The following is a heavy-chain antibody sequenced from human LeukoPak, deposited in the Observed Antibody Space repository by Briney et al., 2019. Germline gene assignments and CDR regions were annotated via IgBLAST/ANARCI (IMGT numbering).Heavy chain of an antibody. D-gene: IGHD6-19*01. CDR2: IYYRGST. CDR1: DGSINSYY. CDR3: ARSGTAVAGTWYFDY. V-gene: IGHV4-59*01. Sequence: TSETLSLTCTVSDGSINSYYWSWLRQPPGKGLEWIGYIYYRGSTTYNPSLRSRVTISLDTSKNQFSLRLSSVTAADTAVYYCARSGTAVAGTWYFDYWGQGTLVTVSS. J-gene: IGHJ4*02.